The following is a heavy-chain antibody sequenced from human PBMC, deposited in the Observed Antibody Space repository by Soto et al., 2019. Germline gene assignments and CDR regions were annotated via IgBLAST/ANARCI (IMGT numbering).Heavy chain of an antibody. CDR2: ISYDGSNK. J-gene: IGHJ6*02. V-gene: IGHV3-30-3*01. CDR1: GFTFSSYA. CDR3: ARGFCSSTSCYTWDYYYYGMDV. D-gene: IGHD2-2*02. Sequence: GVSLRLSCAASGFTFSSYAMHWVRQAPGRGLEWVAVISYDGSNKYYADSVKGRFTISRDNSKNTLYLQMNSLRAEDTAVYYCARGFCSSTSCYTWDYYYYGMDVWGQGTTVTVSS.